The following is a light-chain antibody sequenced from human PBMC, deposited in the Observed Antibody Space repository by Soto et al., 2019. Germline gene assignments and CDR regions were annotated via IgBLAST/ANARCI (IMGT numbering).Light chain of an antibody. V-gene: IGKV3-20*01. CDR1: QSVSSSY. J-gene: IGKJ3*01. Sequence: EIVLTQSPGTLSLSPGERATLSCRASQSVSSSYLAWFQQKPGQAPRLLIDGASSRATGIPARFSGSGSGTDFTLNIRRLEPEEFAVYYCQLYGSPFTFGPGNKVEIK. CDR3: QLYGSPFT. CDR2: GAS.